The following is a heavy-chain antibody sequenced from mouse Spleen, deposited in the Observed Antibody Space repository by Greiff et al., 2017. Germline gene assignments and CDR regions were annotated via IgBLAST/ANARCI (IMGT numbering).Heavy chain of an antibody. Sequence: QVQLKETGPGLVAPSQSLSITCTVSGFSLTSYGVHWVRQPPGKGLEWLVVIWSDGSTNYNSALKSRLSISKDNSKSQVFLKMNSLQTDDTAMYYCARPYDAVRAWFAYWGQGTLVTVSA. CDR2: IWSDGST. V-gene: IGHV2-6*03. CDR3: ARPYDAVRAWFAY. CDR1: GFSLTSYG. D-gene: IGHD2-3*01. J-gene: IGHJ3*01.